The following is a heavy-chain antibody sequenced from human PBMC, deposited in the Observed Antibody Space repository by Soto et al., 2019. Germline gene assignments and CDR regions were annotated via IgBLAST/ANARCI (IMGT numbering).Heavy chain of an antibody. D-gene: IGHD3-16*01. V-gene: IGHV5-51*01. J-gene: IGHJ6*03. CDR2: IYPGDSDT. CDR1: GYSFTSYW. CDR3: ARLGGYYDYIWGSRDYYYYYMDV. Sequence: GESLKISCKGSGYSFTSYWIGWVRQMPGKGLEWMGIIYPGDSDTRYSPSFQGQVTISADKSISTAYLQWSSLKASDTAMYYCARLGGYYDYIWGSRDYYYYYMDVWGKGTTVTVSS.